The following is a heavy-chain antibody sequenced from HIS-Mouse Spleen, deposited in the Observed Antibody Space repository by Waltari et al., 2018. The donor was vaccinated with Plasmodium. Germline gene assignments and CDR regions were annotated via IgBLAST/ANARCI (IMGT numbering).Heavy chain of an antibody. J-gene: IGHJ4*02. V-gene: IGHV3-23*01. CDR2: ISGSGGST. Sequence: EVQLLESGGGLVQPGGSLSSSVQPSGSPFAGFACIGSRQAPGKGLEWVSAISGSGGSTYYADSVKGRFTISRDNSKNTLYLQMNSLRAEDTAVYYCAKSSKGTGDLWDYWGQGTLVTVSS. CDR3: AKSSKGTGDLWDY. CDR1: GSPFAGFA. D-gene: IGHD7-27*01.